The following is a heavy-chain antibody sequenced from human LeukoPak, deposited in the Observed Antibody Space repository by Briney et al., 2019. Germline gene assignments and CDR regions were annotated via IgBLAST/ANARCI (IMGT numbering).Heavy chain of an antibody. CDR3: ARNDVREGATLDY. Sequence: SPTLSLTFAISGDSVSSSSAAWNWLRQSPSRGLEWLGRTYYRSKWYNDYAVSVNSRITINPDTSKNQFSLQLNSVTPEDTAVYYCARNDVREGATLDYWGQGTLVTVSS. CDR2: TYYRSKWYN. J-gene: IGHJ4*02. D-gene: IGHD1-26*01. CDR1: GDSVSSSSAA. V-gene: IGHV6-1*01.